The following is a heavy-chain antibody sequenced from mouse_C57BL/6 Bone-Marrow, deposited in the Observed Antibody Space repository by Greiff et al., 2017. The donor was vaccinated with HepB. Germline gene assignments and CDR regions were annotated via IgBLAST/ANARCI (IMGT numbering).Heavy chain of an antibody. J-gene: IGHJ3*01. V-gene: IGHV1-81*01. D-gene: IGHD6-1*01. CDR3: ARRGAAWFAY. CDR2: IYPRSGNT. CDR1: GYTFTSYG. Sequence: VQLQQSGAGLARPGASVKLSCKASGYTFTSYGISWVKQRTGQGLEWIGEIYPRSGNTYYNEKFKGKATLTADKSSSTAYMELRSLTSEDSAVYFCARRGAAWFAYWGQGTLVTVSA.